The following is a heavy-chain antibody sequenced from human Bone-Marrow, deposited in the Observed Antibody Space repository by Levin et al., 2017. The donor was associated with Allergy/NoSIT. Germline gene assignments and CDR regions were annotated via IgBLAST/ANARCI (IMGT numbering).Heavy chain of an antibody. V-gene: IGHV4-59*01. CDR1: GGSISSYY. D-gene: IGHD3-10*01. CDR2: IYYSGST. CDR3: ARQREGYYYGSGSYWLYPPYYYYYGMDV. Sequence: SETLSLTCTVSGGSISSYYWSWIRQPPGKGLEWIGYIYYSGSTNYNPSLKSRVTISVDTSKNQFSLKLRSVTAADTAVYYCARQREGYYYGSGSYWLYPPYYYYYGMDVWGQGTTVTVSS. J-gene: IGHJ6*02.